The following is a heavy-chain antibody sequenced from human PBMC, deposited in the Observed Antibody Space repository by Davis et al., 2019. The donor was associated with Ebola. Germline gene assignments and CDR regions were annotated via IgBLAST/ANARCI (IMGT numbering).Heavy chain of an antibody. CDR1: GFTFSGSA. CDR2: IRSKANSYAT. Sequence: GESLKISCAASGFTFSGSAMHWVRQASGKGLEWVGRIRSKANSYATAYAASVKGRFTISRDDSKNTAYLQMNSLKTEDTAVYYCTRHRYDFWSGYYYYYYYGMDVWGQGTTVTVSS. V-gene: IGHV3-73*01. J-gene: IGHJ6*02. D-gene: IGHD3-3*01. CDR3: TRHRYDFWSGYYYYYYYGMDV.